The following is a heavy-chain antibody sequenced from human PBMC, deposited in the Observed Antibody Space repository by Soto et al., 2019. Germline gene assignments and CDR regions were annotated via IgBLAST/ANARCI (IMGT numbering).Heavy chain of an antibody. CDR3: ARAQRSGGYCSSTSCYGWFDP. J-gene: IGHJ5*02. Sequence: ASVKVSCKASGYTFTSYGISWVRQAPGQGLEWMGWISAYNGNTNYAQKLQGRVTMTTDTSTSTAYMELRSLRSDDTAVYYCARAQRSGGYCSSTSCYGWFDPWGQGTLVTVSS. CDR1: GYTFTSYG. CDR2: ISAYNGNT. V-gene: IGHV1-18*01. D-gene: IGHD2-2*01.